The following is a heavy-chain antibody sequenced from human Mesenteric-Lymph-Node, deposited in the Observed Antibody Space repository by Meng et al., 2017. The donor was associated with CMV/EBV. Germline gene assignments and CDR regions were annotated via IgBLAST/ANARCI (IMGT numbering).Heavy chain of an antibody. J-gene: IGHJ4*02. CDR3: AREGTYSSTWYRDY. D-gene: IGHD6-13*01. V-gene: IGHV1-2*06. CDR1: GYTFTGYY. Sequence: SGYTFTGYYMHWVRQAHGQGLEWMGRINPSSGGTNYAKKFQGRVTMTRDTSNSTAYMELSRLKSDDTAVYYCAREGTYSSTWYRDYWGQGTLVTVSS. CDR2: INPSSGGT.